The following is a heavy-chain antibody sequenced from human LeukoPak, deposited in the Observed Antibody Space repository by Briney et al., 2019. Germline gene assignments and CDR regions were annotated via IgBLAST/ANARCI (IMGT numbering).Heavy chain of an antibody. D-gene: IGHD3-22*01. CDR2: INHSGNT. CDR3: ARGADSSGYYSIFYFDY. CDR1: GGSFSSYY. J-gene: IGHJ4*02. V-gene: IGHV4-34*01. Sequence: PSETLSLTCAVYGGSFSSYYWSWIRQPPGKGLEWIGEINHSGNTNYNPSLKSRVTISVDSSKNQFSLKLSSVTAADTAVYYCARGADSSGYYSIFYFDYWGQGTLVTVSS.